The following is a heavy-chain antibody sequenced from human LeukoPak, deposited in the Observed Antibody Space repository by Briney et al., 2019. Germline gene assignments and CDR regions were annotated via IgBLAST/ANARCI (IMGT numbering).Heavy chain of an antibody. V-gene: IGHV1-69*04. Sequence: ASVKVSCKASGGTFSSYAISWVRQAPGQGLEWMGRIIPILGIANYAQKFQGRVTITADKSTSTAYMELSSLRSEDTAVYYCARAHNGVERGQDYWGQGTLVTVSS. J-gene: IGHJ4*02. CDR3: ARAHNGVERGQDY. CDR2: IIPILGIA. CDR1: GGTFSSYA. D-gene: IGHD1-1*01.